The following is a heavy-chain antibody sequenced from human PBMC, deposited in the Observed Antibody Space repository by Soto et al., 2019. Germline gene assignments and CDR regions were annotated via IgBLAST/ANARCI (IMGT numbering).Heavy chain of an antibody. V-gene: IGHV3-11*03. CDR1: ESTVSAYY. CDR3: ATGQQVGVADI. Sequence: QVQLLESGGGLVRPGGSLRLSCSASESTVSAYYMAWIRQAPGKGLEWISYISGESRYRKYADSVKGRFTISRDNAKNSLYVQMNSLAVVDEAFYFCATGQQVGVADIWGQGTMVTVSS. D-gene: IGHD6-13*01. CDR2: ISGESRYR. J-gene: IGHJ3*02.